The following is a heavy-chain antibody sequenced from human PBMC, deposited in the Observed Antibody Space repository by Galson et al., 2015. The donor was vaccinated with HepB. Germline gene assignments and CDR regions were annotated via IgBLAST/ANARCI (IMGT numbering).Heavy chain of an antibody. V-gene: IGHV3-21*01. J-gene: IGHJ4*02. CDR1: GFTFSSYS. D-gene: IGHD1-26*01. CDR3: ARGSHGIVGATSD. CDR2: ISSSSSYI. Sequence: SLRLSCAASGFTFSSYSMNWVRQAPGKGLEWVSSISSSSSYIYYADSVKGRFTISRDNAKNSLYLQMNSLRAEDTAVYYCARGSHGIVGATSDWGQGTLVTVSS.